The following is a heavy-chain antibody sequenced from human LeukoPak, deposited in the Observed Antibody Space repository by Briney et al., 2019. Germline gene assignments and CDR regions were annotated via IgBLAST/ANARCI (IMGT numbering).Heavy chain of an antibody. Sequence: GGSLRLSCAASGFTFSSYEMNWVRQAPGKGLEWVSYISSSGSTIYYTDSVKGRFTISRDNAKNSLYLQMNSLRAEDTAVYYCARDTFYTAGYFDYWGQGTLVTVSS. CDR3: ARDTFYTAGYFDY. J-gene: IGHJ4*02. V-gene: IGHV3-48*03. CDR1: GFTFSSYE. D-gene: IGHD2/OR15-2a*01. CDR2: ISSSGSTI.